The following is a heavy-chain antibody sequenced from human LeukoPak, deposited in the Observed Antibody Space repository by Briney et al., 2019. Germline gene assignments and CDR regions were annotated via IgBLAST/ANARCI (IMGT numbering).Heavy chain of an antibody. Sequence: GGSLRLSCAASGFTFSSYGMHWVRQAPGKGLEWVAFIRYDGSNKYYADSVKGRFTISRDNSKNTLYLQMNSLRAEDTAVYYCAKGSMVRGVDDYYYYYYMDVWGKGTTVTVSS. CDR3: AKGSMVRGVDDYYYYYYMDV. CDR1: GFTFSSYG. CDR2: IRYDGSNK. V-gene: IGHV3-30*02. J-gene: IGHJ6*03. D-gene: IGHD3-10*01.